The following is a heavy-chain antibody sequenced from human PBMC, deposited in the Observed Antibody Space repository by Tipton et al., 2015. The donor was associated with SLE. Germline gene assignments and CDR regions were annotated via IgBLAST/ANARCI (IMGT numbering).Heavy chain of an antibody. Sequence: LRLSCTVSGGSISSGGYYWSWIRQHPGKGLEWIGYIYYSGSTYYNPSLKSRVTISVDTSKNQFFLRLRSVTAADTAVYYCARSGYSSGWYRGRFDIWGQGTMITVSS. D-gene: IGHD6-19*01. J-gene: IGHJ3*02. CDR2: IYYSGST. V-gene: IGHV4-31*03. CDR1: GGSISSGGYY. CDR3: ARSGYSSGWYRGRFDI.